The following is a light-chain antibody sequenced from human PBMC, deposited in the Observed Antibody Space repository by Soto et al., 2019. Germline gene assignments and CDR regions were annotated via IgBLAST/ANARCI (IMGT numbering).Light chain of an antibody. CDR1: QSVRSW. Sequence: GERVTITCRGSQSVRSWLAWYQQKPGKAPNLLLYKASSLESGVPSRFSGSGSGTEFTLSISSLQPDDFATYYCQQYDKYPWTLGQGTKVEI. CDR2: KAS. J-gene: IGKJ1*01. V-gene: IGKV1-5*03. CDR3: QQYDKYPWT.